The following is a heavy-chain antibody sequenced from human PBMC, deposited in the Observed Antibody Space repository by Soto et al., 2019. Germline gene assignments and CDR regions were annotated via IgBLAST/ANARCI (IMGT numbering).Heavy chain of an antibody. Sequence: VKVSCKVSGYFLTALSIHWVRQAPGKGLEWMGGFDREDGETIYAQKFQGRVTMTEDTSTDSAYMELSSLTSEDTAIYYCAHGEGIVKSIVYFDSWGQGTLVT. CDR1: GYFLTALS. D-gene: IGHD1-26*01. V-gene: IGHV1-24*01. CDR2: FDREDGET. J-gene: IGHJ4*02. CDR3: AHGEGIVKSIVYFDS.